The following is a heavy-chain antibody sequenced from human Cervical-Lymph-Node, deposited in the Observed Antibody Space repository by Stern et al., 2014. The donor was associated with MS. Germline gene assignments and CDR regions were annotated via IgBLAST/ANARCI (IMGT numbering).Heavy chain of an antibody. D-gene: IGHD6-19*01. CDR2: LSWNSGAI. CDR3: VKDVDSSIAVSFDY. Sequence: VQLVQSGGGLVQPGGSPRLSSAASGFTFGDHAQQWVRQSPAKGLGGGAGLSWNSGAIAYSASVKGRFTISRDNAKNSLFLQMNSLRPEDTALYYCVKDVDSSIAVSFDYWGQGTQVTVSP. J-gene: IGHJ4*02. CDR1: GFTFGDHA. V-gene: IGHV3-9*01.